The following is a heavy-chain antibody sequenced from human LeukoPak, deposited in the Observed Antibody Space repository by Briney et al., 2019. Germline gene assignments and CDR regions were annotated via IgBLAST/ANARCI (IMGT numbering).Heavy chain of an antibody. CDR1: GFTFSNYG. Sequence: GGSLRLSCAASGFTFSNYGMHWVRQAPGKGLECVAVIWYDGSNKYYADSVKGRFTISRDNSKNTLYLQMNSLRAEDTAVYFCARGAATGPTLGLDYWGQGTLVTVSS. J-gene: IGHJ4*02. CDR3: ARGAATGPTLGLDY. V-gene: IGHV3-33*01. CDR2: IWYDGSNK. D-gene: IGHD6-13*01.